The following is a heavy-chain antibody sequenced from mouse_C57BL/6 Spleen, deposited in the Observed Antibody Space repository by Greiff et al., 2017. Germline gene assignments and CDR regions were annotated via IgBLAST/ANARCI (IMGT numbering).Heavy chain of an antibody. Sequence: VQLQQPGAELVKPGASVKLSCKASGYTFTSYWMQWVKQRPGQGLEWIGEIDPSDSYTNYNQKFKGKATLTVDTSSSTAYMQLSSLTSEDSEVYYSARGITAVVATDYWGQGTTLTVSS. D-gene: IGHD1-1*01. V-gene: IGHV1-50*01. CDR1: GYTFTSYW. CDR2: IDPSDSYT. CDR3: ARGITAVVATDY. J-gene: IGHJ2*01.